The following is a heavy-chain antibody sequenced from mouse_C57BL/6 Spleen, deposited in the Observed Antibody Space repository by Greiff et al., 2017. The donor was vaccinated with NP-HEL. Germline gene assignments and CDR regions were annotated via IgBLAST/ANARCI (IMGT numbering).Heavy chain of an antibody. CDR2: ISSGGSYT. D-gene: IGHD2-3*01. V-gene: IGHV5-6*01. J-gene: IGHJ2*01. Sequence: EVMLVESGGDLVKPGGSLKLSCAASGFTFSSYGMSWVRQTPDKRLEWVATISSGGSYTYYPDSVKGRFTISRDNAKNTLYLQMSSLKSEDTAMYYCARNDGFDYWGQGTTLTVSS. CDR1: GFTFSSYG. CDR3: ARNDGFDY.